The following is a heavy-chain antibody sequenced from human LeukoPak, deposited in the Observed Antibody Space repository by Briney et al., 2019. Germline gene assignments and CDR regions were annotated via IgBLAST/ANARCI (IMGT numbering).Heavy chain of an antibody. D-gene: IGHD3-10*01. CDR3: ARDQGGYSGSGSYQYHYYMDV. J-gene: IGHJ6*03. CDR2: INLSAGTT. V-gene: IGHV1-46*01. CDR1: GYTFTNHY. Sequence: ASVKASCKASGYTFTNHYIHWVRLAPGQGLEWMGKINLSAGTTRNAQNFQGRVTVTRDMSTSTVYMELSSLRSGDTAVYYCARDQGGYSGSGSYQYHYYMDVWGTGTAVTVSS.